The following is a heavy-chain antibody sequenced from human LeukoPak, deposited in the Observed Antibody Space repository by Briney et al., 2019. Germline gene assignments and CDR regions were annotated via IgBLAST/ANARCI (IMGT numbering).Heavy chain of an antibody. D-gene: IGHD6-13*01. J-gene: IGHJ6*02. CDR1: GFTFSSYA. CDR3: ARTESSSWSNYYYYYGMDV. V-gene: IGHV3-30-3*01. CDR2: ISYDGSNK. Sequence: PGGSLRLSCAASGFTFSSYAMHWVRQAPGKGLEWVAVISYDGSNKYYADSVKGRFTISRDNSKNTLYLQMNSLRAEDTAVYYCARTESSSWSNYYYYYGMDVWGQGTTVTVSS.